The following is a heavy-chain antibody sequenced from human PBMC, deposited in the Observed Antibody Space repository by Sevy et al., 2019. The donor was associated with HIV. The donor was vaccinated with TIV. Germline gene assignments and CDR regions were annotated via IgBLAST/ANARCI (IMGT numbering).Heavy chain of an antibody. CDR1: GYMFIAYF. D-gene: IGHD3-22*01. CDR3: ARVVYYDSTAYYFDY. CDR2: INPNSGDT. J-gene: IGHJ4*02. V-gene: IGHV1-2*06. Sequence: ASVKVYCKASGYMFIAYFIYWVRQAPGQGLEWMGRINPNSGDTNSAQKFQGRVTMTRDTSINTVYMELSRLRSDDTAEYSCARVVYYDSTAYYFDYWGQGTLVTVSS.